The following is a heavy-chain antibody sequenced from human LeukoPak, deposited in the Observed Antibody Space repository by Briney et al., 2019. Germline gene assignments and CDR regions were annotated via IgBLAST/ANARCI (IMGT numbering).Heavy chain of an antibody. CDR2: INHSGST. D-gene: IGHD5-18*01. V-gene: IGHV4-34*01. CDR1: GGSFSGYY. J-gene: IGHJ6*03. Sequence: SETLSLTCAVSGGSFSGYYWSWIRQPPGKGLEWIGEINHSGSTNYNPSLKSRVAISVDTSKNQFSLKLSSVTAADTAVYYCARAGGYSYRGVTDYYYYMDVWGKGTTVTVSS. CDR3: ARAGGYSYRGVTDYYYYMDV.